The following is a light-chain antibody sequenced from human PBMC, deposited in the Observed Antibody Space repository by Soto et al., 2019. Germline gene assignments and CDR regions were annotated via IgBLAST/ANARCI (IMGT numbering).Light chain of an antibody. V-gene: IGKV1-12*01. Sequence: DIQMTQSPSSVSASVGNRVTITCRASQNINSWLAWYQQKPGTAPKLLIYGASSLQRGVPSRFSGSGSGTDFTLTISSLQPEDFATYYCQQTDNFPLTFGGGTKIEIK. CDR1: QNINSW. CDR2: GAS. J-gene: IGKJ4*01. CDR3: QQTDNFPLT.